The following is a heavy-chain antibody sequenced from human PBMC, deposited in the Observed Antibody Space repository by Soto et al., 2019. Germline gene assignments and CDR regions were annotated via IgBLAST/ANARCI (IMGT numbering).Heavy chain of an antibody. Sequence: QVQLQESGPGLVKPSQTLSLTCTVSGGSISSGGYYWSWIRQHPGKGLEWIGYIYYSGSTYYNPSLTSRFTISVDTSKNQFSLKLSSVTAADTAVYYCARARGHDYIWGSYRSNFDYWGQGTLVTVSS. CDR1: GGSISSGGYY. D-gene: IGHD3-16*02. J-gene: IGHJ4*02. CDR3: ARARGHDYIWGSYRSNFDY. V-gene: IGHV4-31*03. CDR2: IYYSGST.